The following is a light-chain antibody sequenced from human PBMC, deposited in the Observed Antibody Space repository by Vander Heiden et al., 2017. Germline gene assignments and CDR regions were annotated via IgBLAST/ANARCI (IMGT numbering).Light chain of an antibody. J-gene: IGLJ2*01. CDR2: QDS. CDR1: KLGDKF. V-gene: IGLV3-1*01. Sequence: SYELTQPPSVSVSPGQAASITCSGDKLGDKFACWYQQKPGQSPVLGIYQDSKRPSGIPERFSGSNSGNTDTLTISGTQAMDEADYYCQAWDSSTVVVGGRTKLTVL. CDR3: QAWDSSTVV.